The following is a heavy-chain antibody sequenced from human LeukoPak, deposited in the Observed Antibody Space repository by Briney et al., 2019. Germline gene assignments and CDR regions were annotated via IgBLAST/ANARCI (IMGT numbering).Heavy chain of an antibody. V-gene: IGHV1-46*01. CDR3: ARVNNSRRLRFLEWLLQYYFDY. Sequence: ASVKVSCKASGYTFTRYYMHWVRQAPGQGLEWMGVIYPDGDSRTYAQKFQGRVTVTWDTSTATGYLELSSLRSEDTAVYYCARVNNSRRLRFLEWLLQYYFDYWGQGTLVTVSS. J-gene: IGHJ4*02. CDR1: GYTFTRYY. D-gene: IGHD3-3*01. CDR2: IYPDGDSR.